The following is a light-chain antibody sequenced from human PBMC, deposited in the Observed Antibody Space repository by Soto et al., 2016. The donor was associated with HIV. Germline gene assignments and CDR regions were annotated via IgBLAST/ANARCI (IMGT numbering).Light chain of an antibody. CDR2: ATS. Sequence: DIQMTQSPSSVSASVGDRVTITCRASQVINRWLAWYQQKPGKAPKRLIYATSNLQSGVPSRFSGSGSGTEFTLTISSLQPEDFATYYCQQYDDYPYTFGQGTKLEIK. V-gene: IGKV1D-16*01. J-gene: IGKJ2*01. CDR1: QVINRW. CDR3: QQYDDYPYT.